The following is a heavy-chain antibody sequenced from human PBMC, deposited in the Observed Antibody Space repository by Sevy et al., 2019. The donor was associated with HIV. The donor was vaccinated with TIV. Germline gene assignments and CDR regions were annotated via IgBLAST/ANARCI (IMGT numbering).Heavy chain of an antibody. V-gene: IGHV3-53*01. CDR1: GFTVSSNY. Sequence: GGSLRLSCAASGFTVSSNYMSRVRQAPGKGLEWVSVIYSGGSTYYADSVKGRFTISRDNSKNTLYLQMNSLRAEDTAVYYCARDRGGAGHYYGMDVWGQGTTVTVSS. CDR3: ARDRGGAGHYYGMDV. J-gene: IGHJ6*02. CDR2: IYSGGST. D-gene: IGHD3-10*01.